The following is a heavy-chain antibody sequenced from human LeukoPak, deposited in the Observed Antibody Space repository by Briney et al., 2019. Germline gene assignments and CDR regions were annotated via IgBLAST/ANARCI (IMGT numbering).Heavy chain of an antibody. CDR1: GFIFRDFS. J-gene: IGHJ4*02. D-gene: IGHD2-2*01. V-gene: IGHV3-7*01. CDR2: MNEYGSEI. Sequence: GGSMRLSCSVSGFIFRDFSMSWVRQAPGKGLEWVAKMNEYGSEIFYVDSVKGRFTISRDNGKNSLYLQMNRLRAEDTAVYYCARPRGCGSSRCNNFDYWGQGTLVTVSS. CDR3: ARPRGCGSSRCNNFDY.